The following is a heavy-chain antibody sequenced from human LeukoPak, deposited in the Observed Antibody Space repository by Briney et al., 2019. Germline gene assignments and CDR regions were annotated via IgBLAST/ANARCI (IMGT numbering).Heavy chain of an antibody. J-gene: IGHJ4*02. CDR1: GDSISTGDFY. CDR3: ARGPQFSRTHYYDRNDYFCDY. Sequence: PSETLSLTCAVSGDSISTGDFYWSWIRQHPGKGLEWVGHIYHSGATYYNLSLRGRLKISVDLSNNQFSLQLSSVTAADTAIYYCARGPQFSRTHYYDRNDYFCDYWGQGTLVTVSS. V-gene: IGHV4-31*11. D-gene: IGHD3-22*01. CDR2: IYHSGAT.